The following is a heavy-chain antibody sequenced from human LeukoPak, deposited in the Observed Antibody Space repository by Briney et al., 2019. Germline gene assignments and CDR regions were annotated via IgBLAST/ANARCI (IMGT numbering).Heavy chain of an antibody. V-gene: IGHV3-64*01. CDR1: GFIFSRYG. D-gene: IGHD6-13*01. CDR2: ISNSGGST. CDR3: ARGLITGAAGTYYYYGMDV. J-gene: IGHJ6*02. Sequence: GGSLRLSCVASGFIFSRYGMHWVRQAPGKGLEYVSAISNSGGSTYYANSVKGRFTISRDNSKNTLYLQMGSLRGEDMAAYYCARGLITGAAGTYYYYGMDVWGQGTTVTVSS.